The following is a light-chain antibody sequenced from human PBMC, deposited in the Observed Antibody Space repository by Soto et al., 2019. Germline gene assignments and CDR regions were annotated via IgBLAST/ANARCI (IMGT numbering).Light chain of an antibody. J-gene: IGLJ1*01. CDR3: SSYTSSSTL. CDR1: SSDVGGYNY. V-gene: IGLV2-14*01. CDR2: EVS. Sequence: QSALTQPASVSGSPGQSITISCTGTSSDVGGYNYVSLYQQHPGKAPKLMIYEVSNRPSGVSNRFSGSKSGKTASLTISGLQAEDEADYYCSSYTSSSTLFGTGTKLTVL.